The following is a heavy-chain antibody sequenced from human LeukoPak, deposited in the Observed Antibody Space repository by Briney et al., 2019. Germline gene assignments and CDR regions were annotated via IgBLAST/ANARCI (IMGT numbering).Heavy chain of an antibody. V-gene: IGHV1-2*06. Sequence: ASVKVSCKASGYTFTGYYKHWVRQAPGQGLEWMGRINPNSGGTNYAQKSQGRVTMTRDTSISTAYMELSRLRSDDTAVYYCAVGSSWYYFDYWGQGTLVTVSS. CDR2: INPNSGGT. J-gene: IGHJ4*02. D-gene: IGHD6-13*01. CDR1: GYTFTGYY. CDR3: AVGSSWYYFDY.